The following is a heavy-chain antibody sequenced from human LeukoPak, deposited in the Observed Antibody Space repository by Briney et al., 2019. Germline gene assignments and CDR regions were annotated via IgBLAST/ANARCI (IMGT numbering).Heavy chain of an antibody. D-gene: IGHD1-1*01. CDR2: ISAYNGNT. J-gene: IGHJ6*03. Sequence: GASVKVSCKASGYTFTSYGISWVRQAPGQGLEWMGWISAYNGNTNYAQKLQGRVTMTTDTSTSTAYMELRSLGSDDTAVYYCARDREYNWNDVVYYYMDVWGKGTTVTVSS. V-gene: IGHV1-18*01. CDR3: ARDREYNWNDVVYYYMDV. CDR1: GYTFTSYG.